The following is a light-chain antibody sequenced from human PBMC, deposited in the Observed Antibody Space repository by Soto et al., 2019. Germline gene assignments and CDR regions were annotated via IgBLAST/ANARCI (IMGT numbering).Light chain of an antibody. V-gene: IGLV1-40*01. CDR2: GNN. J-gene: IGLJ2*01. Sequence: QSVLTQPPSVSGAPGQRVTISCAGSSSNIGAGYDVSWYQQLPGTAPKLLIYGNNNRPSGVPDRFSGSKSGTSASLAITGLQAEDEADYYCHSYDSSLRTLVFGAGTKVTVL. CDR1: SSNIGAGYD. CDR3: HSYDSSLRTLV.